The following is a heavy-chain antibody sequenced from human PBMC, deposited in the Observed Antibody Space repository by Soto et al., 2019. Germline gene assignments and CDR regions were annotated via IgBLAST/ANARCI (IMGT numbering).Heavy chain of an antibody. CDR1: GFIFSSYG. V-gene: IGHV3-30*18. D-gene: IGHD3-22*01. CDR2: ISYDGSTK. CDR3: ANDPRPLYYYDSSANFDY. J-gene: IGHJ4*02. Sequence: QVQLVESGGGVVQPGRSLRLSCAASGFIFSSYGMHWVRQAPGKGLAWVAVISYDGSTKYYADSVKGRFTISRDNSKNTLYLQMNSLRAEDTAVYYCANDPRPLYYYDSSANFDYWGQGTLVTVSS.